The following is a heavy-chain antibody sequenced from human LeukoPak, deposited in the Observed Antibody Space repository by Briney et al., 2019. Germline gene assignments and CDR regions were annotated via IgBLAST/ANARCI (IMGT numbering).Heavy chain of an antibody. CDR3: ARGGGSYGDY. CDR1: GFTFSSYA. V-gene: IGHV3-30-3*01. CDR2: ISYDGSNK. Sequence: GGSLRLSCAASGFTFSSYAMHWVRQAPGKGLEWVAVISYDGSNKYYADSVKGRFTISRGNAKNSLYLQMNSLRAEDTAVYYCARGGGSYGDYWGQGTLVTVSS. D-gene: IGHD1-26*01. J-gene: IGHJ4*02.